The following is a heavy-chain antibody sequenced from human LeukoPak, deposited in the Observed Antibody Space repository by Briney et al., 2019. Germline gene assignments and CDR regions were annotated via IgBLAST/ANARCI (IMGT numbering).Heavy chain of an antibody. CDR2: ISWNSGSI. CDR1: GFTFDDYA. J-gene: IGHJ4*02. V-gene: IGHV3-9*01. Sequence: GGSLRLSCAASGFTFDDYAMHWVRQAPGKGLEWVSGISWNSGSIGYADSVKGRFTISRDNAKNSLYLQMNSLRAEDTAVYYCAKDLELTPFDYWGQGTLVTVSS. D-gene: IGHD1-26*01. CDR3: AKDLELTPFDY.